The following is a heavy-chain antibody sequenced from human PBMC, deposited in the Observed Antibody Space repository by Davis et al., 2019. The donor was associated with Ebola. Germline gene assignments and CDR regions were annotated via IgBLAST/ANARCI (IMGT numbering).Heavy chain of an antibody. D-gene: IGHD2-15*01. J-gene: IGHJ6*02. V-gene: IGHV1-8*02. Sequence: ASVKVSCKASGGTFSSYAISWVRQATGQGLEWMGWMNPNSGNTGYAQKFQGRVTMTRNTSISTAYMELSSLRSEDTAVYYCARRIVYYYGMDVWGQGTTVTVSS. CDR1: GGTFSSYA. CDR2: MNPNSGNT. CDR3: ARRIVYYYGMDV.